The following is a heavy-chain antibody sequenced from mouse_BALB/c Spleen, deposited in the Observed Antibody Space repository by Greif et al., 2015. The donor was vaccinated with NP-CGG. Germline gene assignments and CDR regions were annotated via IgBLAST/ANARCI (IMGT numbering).Heavy chain of an antibody. Sequence: EVKLVESGGGLVKPGGSLKLSCAASGFTFSDYYMYWVRQTPEKRLEWVATISDGGSYTYYPDSVKGRFTISRDNAKNNLNYQMKSQESEDTAMYYCARDTVVTNCYTMDYGGQGTSGTVSS. CDR2: ISDGGSYT. D-gene: IGHD1-1*01. CDR1: GFTFSDYY. CDR3: ARDTVVTNCYTMDY. V-gene: IGHV5-4*02. J-gene: IGHJ4*01.